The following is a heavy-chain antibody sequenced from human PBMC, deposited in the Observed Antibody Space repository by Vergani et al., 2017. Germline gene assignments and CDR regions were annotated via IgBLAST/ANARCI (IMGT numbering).Heavy chain of an antibody. J-gene: IGHJ4*02. D-gene: IGHD2-2*01. Sequence: VQLVESGGGVVQPGRSLRLSCTASGFPFSSYSMAWVRQAPGKGLEWLSYISSSSTSIYYADSVKGRFTISRDNGEESLYLQMHSLRGADTAVYYCVRGQPGYQVLNAVNFDHWGQGTLVTVSS. V-gene: IGHV3-48*01. CDR1: GFPFSSYS. CDR3: VRGQPGYQVLNAVNFDH. CDR2: ISSSSTSI.